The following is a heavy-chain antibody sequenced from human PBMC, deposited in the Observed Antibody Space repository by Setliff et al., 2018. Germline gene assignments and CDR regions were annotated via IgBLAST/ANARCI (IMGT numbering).Heavy chain of an antibody. D-gene: IGHD3-10*01. J-gene: IGHJ4*02. CDR1: GFTFSSYE. V-gene: IGHV3-48*03. Sequence: GGSLRLSCAASGFTFSSYEMNWVRQAPGKGLEWVSYISSSGSTIYYADSVKGRFTISRDNAKNSLYLQMNSLRAEDTAVYYCARDNWFGGIHFDYWGQGTLVTVSS. CDR3: ARDNWFGGIHFDY. CDR2: ISSSGSTI.